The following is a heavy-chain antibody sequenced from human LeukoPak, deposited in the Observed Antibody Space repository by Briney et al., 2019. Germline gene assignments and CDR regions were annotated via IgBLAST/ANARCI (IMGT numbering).Heavy chain of an antibody. J-gene: IGHJ6*03. V-gene: IGHV4-59*08. Sequence: SETLSLTCTVSGGSISSYYWSWIRQPPGKGLEWIGYIYYSGSTNYNPSLKSRVTISVDTSKNQFSLKLSSVTAADTAVYYCARVAARYCSSTSCFPTPRYYYYYMDVWGKGTTVTVSS. CDR3: ARVAARYCSSTSCFPTPRYYYYYMDV. D-gene: IGHD2-2*01. CDR1: GGSISSYY. CDR2: IYYSGST.